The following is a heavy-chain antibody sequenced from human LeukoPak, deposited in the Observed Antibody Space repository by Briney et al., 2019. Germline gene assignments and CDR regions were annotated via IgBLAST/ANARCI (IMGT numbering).Heavy chain of an antibody. CDR2: INPSGGSSGGST. V-gene: IGHV1-46*01. CDR1: GYTFTNYY. J-gene: IGHJ4*02. D-gene: IGHD5-18*01. Sequence: ASVKVSCKSSGYTFTNYYLHWVRQAPGQGLEWVGIINPSGGSSGGSTAYAQKFQGRVTMTSDTSTSTVYIELSNLRSEDTAVYYCARGGYIYGSFDNWGQGTLVTVSS. CDR3: ARGGYIYGSFDN.